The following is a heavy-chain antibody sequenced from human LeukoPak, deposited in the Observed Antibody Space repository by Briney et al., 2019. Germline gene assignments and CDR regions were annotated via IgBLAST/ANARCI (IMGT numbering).Heavy chain of an antibody. V-gene: IGHV3-30-3*01. CDR2: ISYDGSNK. D-gene: IGHD1-1*01. CDR3: ARGDLLERFFDY. J-gene: IGHJ4*02. CDR1: GLTFSSYA. Sequence: GRSLRLFCAASGLTFSSYAMLWVGQAPAKGLEWVAIISYDGSNKYYADSVKGRFTVSRDNSKNTLYLQMNSLRAEDTAVYYCARGDLLERFFDYWGQGTLVSVSS.